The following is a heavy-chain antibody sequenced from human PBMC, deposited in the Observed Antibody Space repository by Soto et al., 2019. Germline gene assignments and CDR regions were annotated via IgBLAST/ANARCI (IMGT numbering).Heavy chain of an antibody. V-gene: IGHV6-1*01. D-gene: IGHD4-17*01. CDR3: ARGPPPPTSGDYVINWFDP. Sequence: SQTLSLTCAISGDSVSSNSAAWNWIRQSPSRGLEWLGRTYYRSKWYNDYAVSVKSRITINPDTSKNQFSLQLNSVTPEDTAVYYCARGPPPPTSGDYVINWFDPWGQGTLVTVSS. CDR2: TYYRSKWYN. CDR1: GDSVSSNSAA. J-gene: IGHJ5*02.